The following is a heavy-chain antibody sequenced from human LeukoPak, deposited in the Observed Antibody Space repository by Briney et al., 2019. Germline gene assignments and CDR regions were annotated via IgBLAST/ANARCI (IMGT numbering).Heavy chain of an antibody. D-gene: IGHD5-18*01. CDR2: IIPIFGTA. CDR3: ARDSHLPPYSYGYYFDY. V-gene: IGHV1-69*13. Sequence: SVKVSCKASGGTFSSYAISWVRQAPVQGLEWMGGIIPIFGTANYAQKFQGRVTITADESTSTAYMELSCLRSEDTAVYYCARDSHLPPYSYGYYFDYWGQGTLVTVSS. CDR1: GGTFSSYA. J-gene: IGHJ4*02.